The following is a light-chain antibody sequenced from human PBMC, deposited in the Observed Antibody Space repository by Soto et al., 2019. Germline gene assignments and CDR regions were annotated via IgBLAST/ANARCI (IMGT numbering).Light chain of an antibody. CDR1: QSISSY. Sequence: DIKVRHTTAALYATIGDRGTSTFRASQSISSYLNWYQQKPGKAPKLLIYAASSLQSGFPSRFSGSGSGTDFTLSIISLQPDDFATYYSHPSYSILPFPQGTRLEIK. J-gene: IGKJ5*01. CDR2: AAS. V-gene: IGKV1-39*01. CDR3: HPSYSILP.